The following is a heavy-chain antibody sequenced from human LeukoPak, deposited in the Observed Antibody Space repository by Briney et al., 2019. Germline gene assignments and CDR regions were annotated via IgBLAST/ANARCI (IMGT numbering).Heavy chain of an antibody. J-gene: IGHJ4*01. CDR1: GGSISSHY. CDR2: IYYTGSS. Sequence: PSETLSLTCTVSGGSISSHYWSWIRQSPGKGLEWIGYIYYTGSSSYNPSLRSRVTISADTSKNQFSLKLSSVTVADTAVYYCASRKLGNDYWGQGTLVTVSS. D-gene: IGHD7-27*01. V-gene: IGHV4-59*11. CDR3: ASRKLGNDY.